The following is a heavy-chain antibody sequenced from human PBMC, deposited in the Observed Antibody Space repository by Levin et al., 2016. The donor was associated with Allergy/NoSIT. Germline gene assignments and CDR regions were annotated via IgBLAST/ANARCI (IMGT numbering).Heavy chain of an antibody. V-gene: IGHV3-30*18. CDR3: AKFRQYSSSWTDFDY. D-gene: IGHD6-13*01. CDR2: ISYDGSNK. Sequence: GESLKISCAASGFTFSSYGMHWVRQAPGKGLEWVAVISYDGSNKYYADSVKGRFTISRDNSKNTLYLQMNSLRAEDTAVYYCAKFRQYSSSWTDFDYWGQGTLVTVSS. CDR1: GFTFSSYG. J-gene: IGHJ4*02.